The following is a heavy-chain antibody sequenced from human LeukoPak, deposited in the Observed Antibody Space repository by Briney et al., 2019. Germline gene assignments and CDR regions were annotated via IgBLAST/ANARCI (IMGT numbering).Heavy chain of an antibody. J-gene: IGHJ4*02. V-gene: IGHV1-2*02. D-gene: IGHD3-10*01. Sequence: ASEKVSCKAFGYTFTSNYMQWVRQAPGQGLEWVGWINPNNGGTYYAEKFQGRVTMTRDTSAYTVYMELDRLRYDDTAVYFCARDLKDDGFGAEGSLDFWGQGTLVTVSS. CDR3: ARDLKDDGFGAEGSLDF. CDR1: GYTFTSNY. CDR2: INPNNGGT.